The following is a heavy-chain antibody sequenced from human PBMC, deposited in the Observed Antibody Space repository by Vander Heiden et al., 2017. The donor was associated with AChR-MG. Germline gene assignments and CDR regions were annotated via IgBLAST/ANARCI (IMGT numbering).Heavy chain of an antibody. V-gene: IGHV3-23*01. J-gene: IGHJ5*02. CDR3: EKLNYYDSSGSP. D-gene: IGHD3-22*01. Sequence: EVQLLESGGGLVQPGGSLRLSCAASGFTFSSYAMSWVRQAPGKGLEWVSAISGSGGSTYYADSVKGRFTISRDNSKNTLYLQMNSLRAEDTAVYYCEKLNYYDSSGSPWGQGTLVTVSS. CDR1: GFTFSSYA. CDR2: ISGSGGST.